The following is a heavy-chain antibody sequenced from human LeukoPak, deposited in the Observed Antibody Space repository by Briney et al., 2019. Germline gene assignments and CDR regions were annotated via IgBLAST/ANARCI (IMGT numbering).Heavy chain of an antibody. Sequence: ASVKVSCKASGYTFTDYYIHWVRQAPGQGLEWVGWISGYNGDTNYAQKLQGRVTMTRDTSTTTVYMELRSLRSDDTAFYYCARDPSNTSGWKTWFDTWGQGTLVTVSS. D-gene: IGHD6-19*01. CDR1: GYTFTDYY. CDR3: ARDPSNTSGWKTWFDT. V-gene: IGHV1-18*04. CDR2: ISGYNGDT. J-gene: IGHJ5*02.